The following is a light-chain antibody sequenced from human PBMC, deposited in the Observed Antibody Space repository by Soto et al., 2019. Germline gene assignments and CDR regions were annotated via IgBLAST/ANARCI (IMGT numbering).Light chain of an antibody. CDR3: SSYTRSSTRV. CDR2: DVS. J-gene: IGLJ1*01. CDR1: SSDVGGHNY. Sequence: QSALTQPASVSGSPGQSITISCTGTSSDVGGHNYVSWYQQHPGKAPKLMIYDVSNRPSGVSNRFSGSKSGNTASLTISGLQAEDEADYYCSSYTRSSTRVFGTGTKVTVL. V-gene: IGLV2-14*01.